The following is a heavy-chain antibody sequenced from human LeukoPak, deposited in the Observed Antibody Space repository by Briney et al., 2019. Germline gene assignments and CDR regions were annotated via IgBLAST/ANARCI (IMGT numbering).Heavy chain of an antibody. CDR2: INHSGST. CDR1: GGSFSGYY. J-gene: IGHJ4*02. CDR3: ARGARVANLDY. D-gene: IGHD2-15*01. Sequence: PLETLSLTCAVYGGSFSGYYWSWIRQPPGKGLEWIGEINHSGSTNYNPSLKSRVTISVDTSKNQFSLKLSSVTAAGTAVYYCARGARVANLDYWGQGTLVTVSS. V-gene: IGHV4-34*01.